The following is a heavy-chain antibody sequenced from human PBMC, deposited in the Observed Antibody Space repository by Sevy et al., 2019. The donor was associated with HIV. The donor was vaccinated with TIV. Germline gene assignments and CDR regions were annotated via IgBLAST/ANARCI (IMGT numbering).Heavy chain of an antibody. Sequence: GGSLRLSCAASGFTFSSYAMSWVRRAQGKGLEWVSAISGSGGSTNYGDPVKGRFTISRDKSKIRLYLHMNILRAEDTAVYYCTTFATTVVNRFDPWGQGTLVTVSS. CDR1: GFTFSSYA. V-gene: IGHV3-23*01. CDR2: ISGSGGST. D-gene: IGHD2-15*01. CDR3: TTFATTVVNRFDP. J-gene: IGHJ5*02.